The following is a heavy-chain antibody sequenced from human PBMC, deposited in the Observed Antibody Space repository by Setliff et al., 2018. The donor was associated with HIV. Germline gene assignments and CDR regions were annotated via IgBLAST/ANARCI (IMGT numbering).Heavy chain of an antibody. D-gene: IGHD7-27*01. V-gene: IGHV4-59*01. CDR2: IYYSGST. CDR1: GGSISSYY. CDR3: ARARYLTGADFAF. J-gene: IGHJ4*02. Sequence: SETLSLTCAVSGGSISSYYWSWIRQPPGKGLEWIGYIYYSGSTNYNPSLKSRVTISVDTSKNQFSLKLSSVTATDTAVYYCARARYLTGADFAFWGPGTPVTVSS.